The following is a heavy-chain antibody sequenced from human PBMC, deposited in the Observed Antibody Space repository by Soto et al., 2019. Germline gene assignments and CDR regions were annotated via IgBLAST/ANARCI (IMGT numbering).Heavy chain of an antibody. V-gene: IGHV1-69*01. Sequence: QVQLVQSGAEVKNPRSSVKVSCKAFGGTFSSYAISWVRQAPGQGLEWMGGIIPIFGTANYAQTFQGRVTIPADEFTGTVYMELSSVKSEDKVVYYCAGLEGWSVLYYCDSSGYYYTYWGQDTLVSLSS. CDR1: GGTFSSYA. D-gene: IGHD3-22*01. CDR2: IIPIFGTA. J-gene: IGHJ4*02. CDR3: AGLEGWSVLYYCDSSGYYYTY.